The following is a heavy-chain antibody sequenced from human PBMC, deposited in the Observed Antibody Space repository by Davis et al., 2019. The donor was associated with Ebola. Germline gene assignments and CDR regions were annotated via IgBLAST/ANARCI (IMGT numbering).Heavy chain of an antibody. V-gene: IGHV5-51*01. CDR2: IYPADSDT. J-gene: IGHJ6*04. Sequence: GESLKISCKGSGYSFTSYWIGWVRQMPGEGLEWMGIIYPADSDTRYSPSFQGQVTISADKSISTAYLQWSSLKASDTAMYYCARLRSYYYYYYGMDVWGKGTTVTVSS. CDR3: ARLRSYYYYYYGMDV. D-gene: IGHD4-17*01. CDR1: GYSFTSYW.